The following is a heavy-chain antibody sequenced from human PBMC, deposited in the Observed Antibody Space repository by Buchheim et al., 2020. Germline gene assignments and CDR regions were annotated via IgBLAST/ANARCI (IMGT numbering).Heavy chain of an antibody. V-gene: IGHV3-15*01. CDR2: IKSKTGGGTT. D-gene: IGHD6-13*01. Sequence: EVQLVESGGGLVKPGGSLRLSCAASGFNFKKAWMSWVRQAPGKGLEWVGRIKSKTGGGTTEYAAPVKGRFAISRDDSKKTLYLQMTSLNTEDTAVYHCTTDVAAVYWGQGTL. CDR1: GFNFKKAW. CDR3: TTDVAAVY. J-gene: IGHJ4*02.